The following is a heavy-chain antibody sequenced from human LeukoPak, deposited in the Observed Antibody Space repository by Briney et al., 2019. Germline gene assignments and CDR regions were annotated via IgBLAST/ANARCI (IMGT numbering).Heavy chain of an antibody. V-gene: IGHV3-48*02. J-gene: IGHJ4*02. CDR3: ARDYGDLPTRVPYFDY. CDR1: GFTFSSYS. CDR2: ISSSSSMI. Sequence: GGSLRLSCAASGFTFSSYSMNWVRQAPGKGLEWVSYISSSSSMIYYADSVKGRFTISRDNAKNSLYLQMKSLRDEDTAIYYCARDYGDLPTRVPYFDYWGQGTLVTVSS. D-gene: IGHD4-17*01.